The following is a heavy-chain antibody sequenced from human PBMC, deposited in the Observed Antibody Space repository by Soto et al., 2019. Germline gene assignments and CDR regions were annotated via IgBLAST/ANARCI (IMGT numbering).Heavy chain of an antibody. CDR2: ISGSTGGT. J-gene: IGHJ4*02. CDR3: ARDHSGSYRYFDY. D-gene: IGHD1-26*01. V-gene: IGHV3-23*01. Sequence: EVQLLESGGGLVQPGGSLRLSCAASGFTFSDYAMTWVRQAPGKGLEWVSAISGSTGGTYYADSVKGRFTISRDNSKNTLFLQMNSLRAEDTAVYYCARDHSGSYRYFDYWGQGTLVTVSS. CDR1: GFTFSDYA.